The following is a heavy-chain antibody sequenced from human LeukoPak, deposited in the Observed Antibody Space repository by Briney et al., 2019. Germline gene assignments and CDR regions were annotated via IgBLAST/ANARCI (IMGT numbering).Heavy chain of an antibody. D-gene: IGHD3-22*01. CDR2: IYHSGST. CDR1: GYSISSGYY. CDR3: ATSITMIGGHWYFDL. J-gene: IGHJ2*01. Sequence: SETLSLTCIVSGYSISSGYYWGWIRQPPGKGLEWIGSIYHSGSTYYNPSLKSRVTISVETSKNHFSLKLSSVTAADTAVYYCATSITMIGGHWYFDLWGRGTLVTVSS. V-gene: IGHV4-38-2*02.